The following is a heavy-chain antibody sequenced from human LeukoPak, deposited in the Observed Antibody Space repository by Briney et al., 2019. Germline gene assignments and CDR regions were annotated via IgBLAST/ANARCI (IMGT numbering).Heavy chain of an antibody. CDR3: ARGPSSNWSGLDF. D-gene: IGHD6-13*01. CDR1: GFTFSHYA. CDR2: ISRNGDRTP. Sequence: GGSLRLSCAASGFTFSHYAMSWVRQAPGKGLEWISAISRNGDRTPYYADSVKGRFTISRDNAKNTLYLQVNNLRAEDTAVYYCARGPSSNWSGLDFWGQGTLLTVSS. J-gene: IGHJ4*02. V-gene: IGHV3-23*01.